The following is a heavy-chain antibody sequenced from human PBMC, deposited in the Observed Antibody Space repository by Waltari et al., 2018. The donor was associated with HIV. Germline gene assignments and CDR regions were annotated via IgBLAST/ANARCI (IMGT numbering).Heavy chain of an antibody. D-gene: IGHD6-13*01. Sequence: QVQLVQSGAEVKKPGASVKVSCKAFGYTFTSYDITWVRQATGQGLEWMGWMNPDSGNTGYAKEFQGRVTMTRKTSITTAYMELSGLRSEDTAVYYCARRASSWYENRENYFYGMDVWSQGTTVTVSS. V-gene: IGHV1-8*01. CDR2: MNPDSGNT. J-gene: IGHJ6*02. CDR1: GYTFTSYD. CDR3: ARRASSWYENRENYFYGMDV.